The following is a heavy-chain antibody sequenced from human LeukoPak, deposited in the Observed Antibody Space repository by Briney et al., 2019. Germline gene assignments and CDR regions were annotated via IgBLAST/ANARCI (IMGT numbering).Heavy chain of an antibody. D-gene: IGHD4-17*01. J-gene: IGHJ4*02. Sequence: GGSLRLSCTASGVSLSNYAMHWVRRPPGRGLEWVAVISFDGTNKYYGDSVEGRFSVSRDNSKNTLYLQMNSLRPDDTAMYYCATEYGDYEPIDWGQGTLVTVSS. CDR3: ATEYGDYEPID. CDR2: ISFDGTNK. V-gene: IGHV3-30*04. CDR1: GVSLSNYA.